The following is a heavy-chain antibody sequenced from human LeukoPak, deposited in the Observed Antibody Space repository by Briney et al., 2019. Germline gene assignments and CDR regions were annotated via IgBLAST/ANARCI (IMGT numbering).Heavy chain of an antibody. CDR3: ARHGYCSGGSCYWDY. CDR2: IYYSGST. Sequence: SETLSLTCTVSGGSISGYYWSWIRQPPGKGLECIGYIYYSGSTNYNPSLKSRVTISVDTSSNQFSLKLTSVTAADTAVYYCARHGYCSGGSCYWDYWGQGTLVTVSS. J-gene: IGHJ4*02. CDR1: GGSISGYY. V-gene: IGHV4-59*08. D-gene: IGHD2-15*01.